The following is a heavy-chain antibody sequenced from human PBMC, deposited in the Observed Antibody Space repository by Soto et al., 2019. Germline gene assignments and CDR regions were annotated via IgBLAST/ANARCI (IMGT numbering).Heavy chain of an antibody. Sequence: GGSLSLSCSVSGFTFGDYAMHWVRQVPGKGLQWVSGISGKSDYIGYADSVRGRFTVSRDSAKNSLYLEMKSLRAEDTALYYCVRGSHSSGWSTLDYWGQGSQVTVSS. CDR1: GFTFGDYA. CDR2: ISGKSDYI. V-gene: IGHV3-9*01. J-gene: IGHJ4*02. CDR3: VRGSHSSGWSTLDY. D-gene: IGHD6-19*01.